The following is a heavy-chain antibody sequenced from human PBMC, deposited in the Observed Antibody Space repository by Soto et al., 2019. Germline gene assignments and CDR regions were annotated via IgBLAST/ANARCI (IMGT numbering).Heavy chain of an antibody. CDR3: ARTRAAYYYGSSDY. CDR1: GFTFSSYA. V-gene: IGHV3-30-3*01. CDR2: ISYDGSNK. J-gene: IGHJ4*02. D-gene: IGHD3-10*01. Sequence: QVQLVESGGGVVQPGRSLRLSCAASGFTFSSYAMHWVRQAPGKGLEWVAVISYDGSNKYYADSVKGRFTISRDNSKNTLYLQMNSLRAEDTAVSYCARTRAAYYYGSSDYWGQGTLVTVSS.